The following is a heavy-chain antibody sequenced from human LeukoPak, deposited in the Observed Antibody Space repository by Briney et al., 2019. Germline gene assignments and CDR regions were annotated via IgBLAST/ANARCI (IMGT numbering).Heavy chain of an antibody. D-gene: IGHD2-2*01. J-gene: IGHJ6*03. CDR2: ISSSSSCI. V-gene: IGHV3-21*01. CDR1: GFTFSGSG. CDR3: ARDRGYCSSTSCYAPYYYMDV. Sequence: GESLRLSCAASGFTFSGSGMHWVRQAPGKGLEWVSSISSSSSCIYYADSVKGRFTISRDNAKNSLYLQMNSLRAEDTAVYYCARDRGYCSSTSCYAPYYYMDVWGKGTTVTISS.